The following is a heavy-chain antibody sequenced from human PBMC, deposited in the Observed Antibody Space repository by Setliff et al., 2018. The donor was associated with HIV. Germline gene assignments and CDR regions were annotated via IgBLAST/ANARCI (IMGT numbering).Heavy chain of an antibody. CDR3: AIDMVGGWLRPMPDF. J-gene: IGHJ4*02. CDR2: FDPEDGET. Sequence: ASVKVSCKVSGFTLREVSMHWVRQAPAKGLEWMGYFDPEDGETVYALKFQGRVTMTEDTSTDTAYMELSGLRSEDTAVYYCAIDMVGGWLRPMPDFWGQGALVTVCS. V-gene: IGHV1-24*01. CDR1: GFTLREVS. D-gene: IGHD2-2*01.